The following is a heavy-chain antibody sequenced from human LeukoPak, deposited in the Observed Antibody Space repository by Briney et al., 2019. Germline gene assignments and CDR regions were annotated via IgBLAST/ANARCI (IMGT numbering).Heavy chain of an antibody. V-gene: IGHV4-38-2*02. J-gene: IGHJ4*02. Sequence: SETLSLTCTVSGYSISSGYYWGWILQPPGKGLEWIGSIYHSGSTYYNPSLKSRVTISVDTSKNQFSLKLSSVTAADTAVYYCARDYGGNPRNELFDYWGQGTLVTVSS. CDR1: GYSISSGYY. CDR2: IYHSGST. D-gene: IGHD4-23*01. CDR3: ARDYGGNPRNELFDY.